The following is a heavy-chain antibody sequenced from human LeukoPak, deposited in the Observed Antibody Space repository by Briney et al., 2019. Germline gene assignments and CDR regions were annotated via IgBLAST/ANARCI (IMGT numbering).Heavy chain of an antibody. V-gene: IGHV4-61*02. Sequence: PSQTLSLTCTVSGGSISSGSYYWSWIRQPAGKGLEWIGRIYTSGSTNYNPSLKSRVTISVDTSKNQFSLKLSSVTAADTAVYYCARDRFGELFDYWGQGTLVTVSS. CDR3: ARDRFGELFDY. CDR2: IYTSGST. J-gene: IGHJ4*02. CDR1: GGSISSGSYY. D-gene: IGHD3-10*01.